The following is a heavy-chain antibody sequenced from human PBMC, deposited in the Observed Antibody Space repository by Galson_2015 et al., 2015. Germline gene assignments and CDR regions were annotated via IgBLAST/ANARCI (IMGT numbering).Heavy chain of an antibody. D-gene: IGHD3-16*01. V-gene: IGHV3-48*03. Sequence: SLRLSCAASGFTFSSYEMNWVRQAPGEGLEWISYISSSDSTIYYADSVKGRFTVSRDNAKNSLYLQMNSLRAEDTAVYYCAREGGGRYYYYYYMDVWGKGTTVTVSS. CDR2: ISSSDSTI. J-gene: IGHJ6*03. CDR1: GFTFSSYE. CDR3: AREGGGRYYYYYYMDV.